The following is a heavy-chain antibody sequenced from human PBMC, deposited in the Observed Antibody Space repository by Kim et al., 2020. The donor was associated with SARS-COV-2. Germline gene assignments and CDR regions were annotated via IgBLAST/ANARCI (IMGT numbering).Heavy chain of an antibody. D-gene: IGHD6-13*01. CDR3: ARLPWAAGMGWGYFDY. J-gene: IGHJ4*02. CDR1: GDSISKYN. V-gene: IGHV4-59*01. Sequence: SETLSLTCTVSGDSISKYNWTWIRQSPGKGLEWIGYIFNSGYTKYLPSLKSRVTISADTPKNQFSLRLTSVTAADTAVYYCARLPWAAGMGWGYFDYWGQGILVTVSS. CDR2: IFNSGYT.